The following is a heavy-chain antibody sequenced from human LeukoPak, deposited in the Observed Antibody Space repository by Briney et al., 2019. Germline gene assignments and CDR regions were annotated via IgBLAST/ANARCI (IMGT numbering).Heavy chain of an antibody. J-gene: IGHJ4*02. CDR1: GGSISTYY. D-gene: IGHD6-6*01. V-gene: IGHV4-59*12. Sequence: SETLSLTCTVSGGSISTYYWSWIRQPPGKGLEWIGYIYHSGSTNYNPSLKSRVTISVDTSQNQFYLKLSSVTAADTAVYYCARVLIAARKPFDYWGQGTLVTVSS. CDR2: IYHSGST. CDR3: ARVLIAARKPFDY.